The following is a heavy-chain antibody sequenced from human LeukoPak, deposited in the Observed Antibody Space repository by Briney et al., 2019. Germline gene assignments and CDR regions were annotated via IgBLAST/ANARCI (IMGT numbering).Heavy chain of an antibody. CDR3: ASFLLGYSGYDYAFDI. V-gene: IGHV3-33*03. CDR2: IWYDGSNG. J-gene: IGHJ3*02. CDR1: GFTFSNYG. Sequence: GGSPRLSCAASGFTFSNYGMHWVRQAPGKGLEWVAVIWYDGSNGYYADSVKGRFTISRDNAKNSLYLQMNSLRAEDTAVYYCASFLLGYSGYDYAFDIWGQGTMVTVSS. D-gene: IGHD5-12*01.